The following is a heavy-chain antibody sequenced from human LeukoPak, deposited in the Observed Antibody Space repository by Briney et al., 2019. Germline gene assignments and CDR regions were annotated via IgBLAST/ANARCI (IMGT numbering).Heavy chain of an antibody. CDR1: GFTFSSYS. J-gene: IGHJ6*03. CDR2: ISSLSGTI. CDR3: AKDRQRGNYFRNYYYYMDV. D-gene: IGHD1-26*01. V-gene: IGHV3-48*01. Sequence: GGSPRLSCVASGFTFSSYSMNWVRQAPGEGLEWVSYISSLSGTIYYADSVKGRFTISRDNSKNTLYLQMNSLRAEDTAVYYCAKDRQRGNYFRNYYYYMDVWGKGTTVTVSS.